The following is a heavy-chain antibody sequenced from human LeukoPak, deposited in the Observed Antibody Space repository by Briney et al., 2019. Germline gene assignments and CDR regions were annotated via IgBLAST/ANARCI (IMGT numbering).Heavy chain of an antibody. J-gene: IGHJ4*02. CDR1: GFTFSSYD. CDR2: IWYDGSNK. V-gene: IGHV3-33*08. D-gene: IGHD3-22*01. Sequence: GGSLRLSCSASGFTFSSYDMHWVRQAPGKGLEWVAVIWYDGSNKYYADSVKGRFTISRDNSKNTLYLQMNSLRAEDTAVYYCARSQLQGRYYDSSGYHFDYWGQGTLVTVSS. CDR3: ARSQLQGRYYDSSGYHFDY.